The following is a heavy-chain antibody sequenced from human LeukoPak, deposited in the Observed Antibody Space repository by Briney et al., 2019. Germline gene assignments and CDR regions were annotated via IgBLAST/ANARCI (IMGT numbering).Heavy chain of an antibody. CDR1: GFTFSRYW. D-gene: IGHD4-17*01. Sequence: GGSLRLSCVASGFTFSRYWMSWVRQAPGKGLEWVANIKQDGSEKYYVDSVKGRFTISRDNAKNSLYLQMNNLRAEDTAVYYCAREEYGDHLWWGQGTLVTVSS. CDR2: IKQDGSEK. CDR3: AREEYGDHLW. V-gene: IGHV3-7*01. J-gene: IGHJ4*02.